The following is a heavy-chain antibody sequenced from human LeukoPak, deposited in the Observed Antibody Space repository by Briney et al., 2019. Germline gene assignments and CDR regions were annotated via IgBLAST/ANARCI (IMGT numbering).Heavy chain of an antibody. CDR2: IYYSGST. J-gene: IGHJ4*02. Sequence: SETLSLTCTVSGGSISSSSYYWGWIRQPPGKGLEWIGSIYYSGSTYYNPSLKSRVTISVDTSKNQFSLKLSSVTAADTAVYYCARVSGSYFFYWGQGTLVTVSS. CDR1: GGSISSSSYY. D-gene: IGHD1-26*01. CDR3: ARVSGSYFFY. V-gene: IGHV4-39*07.